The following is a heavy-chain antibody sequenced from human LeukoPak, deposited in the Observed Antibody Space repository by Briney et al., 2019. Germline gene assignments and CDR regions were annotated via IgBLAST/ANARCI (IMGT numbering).Heavy chain of an antibody. CDR1: SGSISNGGYY. CDR2: IYYSGTN. D-gene: IGHD6-19*01. CDR3: ARAVMVAVAGGRFDY. V-gene: IGHV4-39*07. Sequence: KASETLSLTCTVSSGSISNGGYYWIWIRQPPGKGLEWIGSIYYSGTNYSNPSLESRVTMSVDTSNSQFSLRLSSVTAADTAVYYCARAVMVAVAGGRFDYWGQGTLVTVSS. J-gene: IGHJ4*02.